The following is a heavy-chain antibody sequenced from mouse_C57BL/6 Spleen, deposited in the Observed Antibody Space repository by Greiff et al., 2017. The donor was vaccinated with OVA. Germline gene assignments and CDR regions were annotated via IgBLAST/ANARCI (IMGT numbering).Heavy chain of an antibody. D-gene: IGHD3-1*01. CDR3: ARLVGYYFDY. J-gene: IGHJ2*01. Sequence: QVQLKESGAELVRPGASVKLSCKASGYTFTDYNINWVKQRTGQGLEWIARIYPGSGNTDYNEKFKGKATLTAEKSSSTAYMQLSSLTSEDSAVYFCARLVGYYFDYWGQGTTLTVSS. CDR2: IYPGSGNT. CDR1: GYTFTDYN. V-gene: IGHV1-76*01.